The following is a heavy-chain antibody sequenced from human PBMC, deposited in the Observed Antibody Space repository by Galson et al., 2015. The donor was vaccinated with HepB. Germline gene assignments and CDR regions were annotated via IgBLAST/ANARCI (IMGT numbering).Heavy chain of an antibody. CDR3: ARAKEGRGYFDY. CDR2: AYHSGGT. J-gene: IGHJ4*02. Sequence: ETLSLTCAVSGDSVSNDRWWSWVRQPPGEGLEWIGEAYHSGGTNYRPSLKSRVTISVDKSKTQFSLKLTSVTAADTAVYYCARAKEGRGYFDYWGQGTLVTVSS. V-gene: IGHV4-4*02. D-gene: IGHD3-10*01. CDR1: GDSVSNDRW.